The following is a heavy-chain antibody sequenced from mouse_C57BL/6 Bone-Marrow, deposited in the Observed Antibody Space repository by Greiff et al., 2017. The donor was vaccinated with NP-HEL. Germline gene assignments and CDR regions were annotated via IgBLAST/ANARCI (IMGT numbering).Heavy chain of an antibody. CDR2: IYPGGGYT. D-gene: IGHD2-2*01. J-gene: IGHJ2*01. V-gene: IGHV1-63*01. CDR3: ARLGLPPLYFDY. CDR1: GYTFTNYW. Sequence: QVQLKQSGAELVRPGTSVKMSCKASGYTFTNYWIGWAKQRPGHGLEWIGDIYPGGGYTNYNEKFKGKATLTADKSSSTAYMQFSSLTSEDSAIYYCARLGLPPLYFDYWGQGTTLTVSS.